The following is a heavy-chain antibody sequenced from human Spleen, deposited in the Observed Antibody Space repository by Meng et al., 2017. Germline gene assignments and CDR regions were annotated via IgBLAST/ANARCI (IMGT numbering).Heavy chain of an antibody. CDR2: IYYSGNT. D-gene: IGHD3-10*01. Sequence: SETLSLTCTVSGGSISNSYWNWIRQPPGNGLEWIGYIYYSGNTNYNPSLKSRVSIAIDTSKHQFSLRLSSVTAADTAVYYCARDPTYFYGPGTRFYNGMDVWGQGTTVTVSS. V-gene: IGHV4-59*01. CDR3: ARDPTYFYGPGTRFYNGMDV. J-gene: IGHJ6*02. CDR1: GGSISNSY.